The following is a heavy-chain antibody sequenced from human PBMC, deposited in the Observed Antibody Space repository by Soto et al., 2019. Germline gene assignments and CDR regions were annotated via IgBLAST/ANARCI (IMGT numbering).Heavy chain of an antibody. Sequence: SETLSLTCTVSGDSVTSSRYYWGWVRQAPGKGLEWIGSVPYAGNTYYNPSLKSRVTLFIDTSKNHFSLELNSVTAADTAVYYCARGRDPAKTGYWGQGTLVTVSS. V-gene: IGHV4-39*02. J-gene: IGHJ4*02. CDR2: VPYAGNT. D-gene: IGHD5-18*01. CDR1: GDSVTSSRYY. CDR3: ARGRDPAKTGY.